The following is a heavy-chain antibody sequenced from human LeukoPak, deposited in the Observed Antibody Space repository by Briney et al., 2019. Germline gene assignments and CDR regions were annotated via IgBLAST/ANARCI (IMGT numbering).Heavy chain of an antibody. CDR2: INSDGSST. D-gene: IGHD3-10*01. CDR1: GFTFSSYW. V-gene: IGHV3-74*01. CDR3: ARAQADITMVRAVHYYYYYGMDV. J-gene: IGHJ6*04. Sequence: GGSLRLSCAASGFTFSSYWMHWVRQAPGKGLVWVSRINSDGSSTSYADSVKGRFTISRDNAKNTLYLQMNSLRAEDTAVYYCARAQADITMVRAVHYYYYYGMDVWGKGTTVTVSS.